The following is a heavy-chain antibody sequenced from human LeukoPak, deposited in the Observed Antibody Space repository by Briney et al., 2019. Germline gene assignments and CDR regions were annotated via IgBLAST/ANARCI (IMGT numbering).Heavy chain of an antibody. CDR1: GGTFSSYA. CDR2: IIPILGIA. V-gene: IGHV1-69*04. CDR3: ARTDSPDYDIVTGYGTSWWFDP. Sequence: SVKVSCKASGGTFSSYAISWVRQAPGQGIEWMGRIIPILGIANYAQKFQGRVTITADKSTSTAYMELSSLRSEDTAVYYCARTDSPDYDIVTGYGTSWWFDPWGQGTLVTVSS. J-gene: IGHJ5*02. D-gene: IGHD3-9*01.